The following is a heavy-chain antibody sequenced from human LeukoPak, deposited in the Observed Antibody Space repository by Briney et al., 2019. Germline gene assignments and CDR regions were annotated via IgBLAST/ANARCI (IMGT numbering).Heavy chain of an antibody. CDR1: GFSFISFS. CDR3: AELGITMIGGV. Sequence: GGSLRLSCAASGFSFISFSMSWVRQAPGKGLEWVSSISSSGSTIYYADSVKGRFTISRDNAKNSLYLQMNSLRAEDTAVYYCAELGITMIGGVWGKGTTVTISS. CDR2: ISSSGSTI. V-gene: IGHV3-48*04. J-gene: IGHJ6*04. D-gene: IGHD3-10*02.